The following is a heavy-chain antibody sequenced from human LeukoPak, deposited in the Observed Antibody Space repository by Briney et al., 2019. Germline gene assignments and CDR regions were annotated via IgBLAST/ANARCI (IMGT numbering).Heavy chain of an antibody. CDR3: ARGLVTARIAAAGGSYNWFDP. CDR1: GGSISSSSYY. CDR2: IYYSGST. D-gene: IGHD6-13*01. Sequence: SETLSLTCTVSGGSISSSSYYWGWIRQPPGKGLEWIGSIYYSGSTYYNPSLKSRVTISVDTSKNQFSLKLSSVTAADTAVYYCARGLVTARIAAAGGSYNWFDPWGQGTLVTVSS. J-gene: IGHJ5*02. V-gene: IGHV4-39*07.